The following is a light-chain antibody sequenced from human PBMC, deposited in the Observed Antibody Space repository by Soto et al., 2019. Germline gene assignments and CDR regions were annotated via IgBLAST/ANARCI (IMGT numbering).Light chain of an antibody. Sequence: IVLTQSPATLSLWPGETAILSCRASQSVSSLLSWYQQKPGQAPRLLIYDASSRAPGVPARFRGSGSGTDFTLTISSLEPEDFALYYCQQRSSWITFDQGTRLEIE. CDR1: QSVSSL. V-gene: IGKV3-11*01. CDR3: QQRSSWIT. CDR2: DAS. J-gene: IGKJ5*01.